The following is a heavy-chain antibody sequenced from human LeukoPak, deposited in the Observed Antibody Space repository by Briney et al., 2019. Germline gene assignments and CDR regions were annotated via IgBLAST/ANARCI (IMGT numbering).Heavy chain of an antibody. CDR3: AKRVWVLLWFGEYPTRPLKTYYFDY. D-gene: IGHD3-10*01. CDR2: ISGSGGST. V-gene: IGHV3-23*01. J-gene: IGHJ4*02. Sequence: GGSLRLSCAASGFTFSSYGMSWVRQAPGKGLEWVSAISGSGGSTYYADSVKGRFTISRDNSKNTLYLQMNSLRAEDTAVYYCAKRVWVLLWFGEYPTRPLKTYYFDYWGQGTLVTVSS. CDR1: GFTFSSYG.